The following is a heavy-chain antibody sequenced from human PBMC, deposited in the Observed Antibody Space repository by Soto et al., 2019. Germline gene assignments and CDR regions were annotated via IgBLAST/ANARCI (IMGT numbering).Heavy chain of an antibody. CDR1: GFTFSSYG. D-gene: IGHD1-26*01. J-gene: IGHJ4*02. V-gene: IGHV3-30*18. CDR2: ISYDGSNK. Sequence: QVQLVESGGGVVQPGRSLRLSCAASGFTFSSYGMHWVRQAPGKGLEWVAVISYDGSNKYYADSVKGRFTISRDNSKNTLYLQMNSLRAEVTAVYYCAKDADPSGSYYFDYWGQGTLVTVSS. CDR3: AKDADPSGSYYFDY.